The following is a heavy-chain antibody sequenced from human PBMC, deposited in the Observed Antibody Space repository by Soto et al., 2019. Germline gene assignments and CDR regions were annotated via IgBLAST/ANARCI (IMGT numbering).Heavy chain of an antibody. CDR1: GYPVTAYY. V-gene: IGHV1-2*02. CDR3: ARGGGVGVAGSAAFDM. D-gene: IGHD3-3*01. CDR2: INPATGAA. J-gene: IGHJ3*02. Sequence: QLHLVQSGAVVKKPGASVTVSCSASGYPVTAYYMHWVRQAPGRGLEWMGGINPATGAAKYTQTFQGRVTMPGDTPPGTVFMDLSGLTSEDTAVFYCARGGGVGVAGSAAFDMWGQGTLVTVSS.